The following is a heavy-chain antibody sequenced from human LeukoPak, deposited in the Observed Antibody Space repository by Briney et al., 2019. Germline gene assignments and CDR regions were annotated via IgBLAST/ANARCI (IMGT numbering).Heavy chain of an antibody. V-gene: IGHV3-21*01. J-gene: IGHJ3*02. CDR2: ISSSSSYI. Sequence: GGSLRLFCAASGFTFSSYRMNWVRQAPGEGLEWVSSISSSSSYIYYADSVKGRFTISRDNAKNSLYLQMNSLRAEDTAVYYCARERNGGFDIWGQGTMVTVSS. CDR1: GFTFSSYR. D-gene: IGHD2-8*01. CDR3: ARERNGGFDI.